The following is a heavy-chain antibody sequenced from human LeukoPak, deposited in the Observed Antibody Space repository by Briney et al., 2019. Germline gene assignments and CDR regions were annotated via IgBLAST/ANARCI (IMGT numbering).Heavy chain of an antibody. J-gene: IGHJ5*02. CDR2: ISGTGGST. D-gene: IGHD3-10*01. Sequence: GGSLRLSCADSGFTFSTYAMTRVRQAPGKGLEWVSLISGTGGSTYYADSVKGRFTISRDNSKNTLYLQMNSLRAEDTAVYYCAKDYEPLVGVHRWGDWFDPWGQGTLVTVSS. CDR1: GFTFSTYA. CDR3: AKDYEPLVGVHRWGDWFDP. V-gene: IGHV3-23*01.